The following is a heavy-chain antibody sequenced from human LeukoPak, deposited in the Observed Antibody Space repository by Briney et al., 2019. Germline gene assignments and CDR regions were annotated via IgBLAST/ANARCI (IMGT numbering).Heavy chain of an antibody. D-gene: IGHD3-10*01. CDR1: GGSISSYY. Sequence: SETLSLTCTVSGGSISSYYWSWIRQPPGKGLEWIGRIYTSGSTNYNPSLKSRVTMSVDTSKNQFSLKLSSVTAADTAVYYCARDQSITMVRGVIITLDGMDVWGQGTTVTVSS. J-gene: IGHJ6*02. CDR2: IYTSGST. V-gene: IGHV4-4*07. CDR3: ARDQSITMVRGVIITLDGMDV.